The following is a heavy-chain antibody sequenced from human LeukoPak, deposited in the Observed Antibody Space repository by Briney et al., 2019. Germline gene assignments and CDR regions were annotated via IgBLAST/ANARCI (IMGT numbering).Heavy chain of an antibody. D-gene: IGHD3-22*01. CDR2: ISGSGGST. J-gene: IGHJ4*02. V-gene: IGHV3-23*01. Sequence: PGGSLRLSCAASGFTFSSYAMSWVRQAPGKGLEWVSAISGSGGSTYYADSVKGRFTISRDNSKNTLYLQMNSLRAEDMAAYYCAKNYYDSGPADYWGQGTLVTVSS. CDR3: AKNYYDSGPADY. CDR1: GFTFSSYA.